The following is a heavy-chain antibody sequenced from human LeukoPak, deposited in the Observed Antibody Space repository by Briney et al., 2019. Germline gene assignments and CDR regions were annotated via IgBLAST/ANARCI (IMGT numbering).Heavy chain of an antibody. D-gene: IGHD5-24*01. CDR1: GGSTSSYY. CDR2: VYYRGST. Sequence: SETLSLTCTVSGGSTSSYYWSWIRQPPGKRLEWIGYVYYRGSTNYNPSLKSRVTISLDTSKNQFSLKLNSVTAADTAVYYCARSLDGYMPRGAFDIWGQGTMVTVSS. V-gene: IGHV4-59*01. CDR3: ARSLDGYMPRGAFDI. J-gene: IGHJ3*02.